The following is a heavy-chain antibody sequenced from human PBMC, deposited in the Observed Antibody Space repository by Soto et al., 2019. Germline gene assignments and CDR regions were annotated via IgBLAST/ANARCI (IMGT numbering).Heavy chain of an antibody. J-gene: IGHJ4*02. CDR1: GFTLSGYW. CDR2: INRDGSST. V-gene: IGHV3-74*01. Sequence: EVQLVESGGGLVQPGGSLRLSCAASGFTLSGYWMHWVRQAPGKGLVWVSRINRDGSSTNYADSVKGRFTISRDNAKNMLYLQMNSLRAEDTAMYYCARTEYSGSRGDYWGQGTLVTVSS. D-gene: IGHD6-13*01. CDR3: ARTEYSGSRGDY.